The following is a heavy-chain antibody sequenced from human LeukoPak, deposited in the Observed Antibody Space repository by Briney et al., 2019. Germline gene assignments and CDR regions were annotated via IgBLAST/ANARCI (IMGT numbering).Heavy chain of an antibody. CDR2: IYSGGST. V-gene: IGHV3-53*01. D-gene: IGHD6-19*01. CDR1: GFTVSSNY. J-gene: IGHJ6*03. Sequence: PGGSLRLSCAASGFTVSSNYMSWVRQAPGKGLEWVSVIYSGGSTYYADSVKGRFTISRDNSKNTLYLQMNSLRAEDTAVYYCARGYKSSGWYGHYYYMDVWGKGTTVTISS. CDR3: ARGYKSSGWYGHYYYMDV.